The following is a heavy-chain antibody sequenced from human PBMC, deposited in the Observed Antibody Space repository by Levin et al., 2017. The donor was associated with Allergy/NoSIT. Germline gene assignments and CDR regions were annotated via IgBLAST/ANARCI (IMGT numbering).Heavy chain of an antibody. J-gene: IGHJ3*01. CDR3: ARSLLGVVAANAFDV. CDR1: GFTFSSCA. CDR2: ISYDGRNQ. Sequence: GGSLRLSCVASGFTFSSCAMHWVRQSPGRGLEWVAFISYDGRNQYYVDSVKGRFTISRDNSRNTLYLQVSSLRIEDTAIYFCARSLLGVVAANAFDVWGQGAMVTVSS. D-gene: IGHD3-10*01. V-gene: IGHV3-30*03.